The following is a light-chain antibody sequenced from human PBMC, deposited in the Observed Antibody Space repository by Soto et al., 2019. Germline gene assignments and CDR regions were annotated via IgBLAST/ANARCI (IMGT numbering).Light chain of an antibody. CDR1: QSISSY. V-gene: IGKV1-39*01. J-gene: IGKJ1*01. CDR2: AAS. CDR3: QQNYRATPWT. Sequence: DIQMTQSPSSLSASVGDRVTITCRASQSISSYLHWYQQKPGKAPKLLINAASSLERGVPSRFSGGGSGTDFTLNISSLQPDDFATYYCQQNYRATPWTFGQGNKVDIK.